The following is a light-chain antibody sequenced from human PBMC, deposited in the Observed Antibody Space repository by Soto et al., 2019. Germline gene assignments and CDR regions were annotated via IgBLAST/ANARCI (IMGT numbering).Light chain of an antibody. J-gene: IGLJ3*02. CDR3: AAWDDSLNGV. CDR2: NNN. V-gene: IGLV1-44*01. CDR1: SSNIGSNY. Sequence: QSVLTQPPSASGTPGQRVTISCSGSSSNIGSNYVSWYQQLPGTAPKVLIYNNNQRPSGVPDRFSGSKSGTSASLAISGLQSEDEADYYCAAWDDSLNGVFGGGTKLTVL.